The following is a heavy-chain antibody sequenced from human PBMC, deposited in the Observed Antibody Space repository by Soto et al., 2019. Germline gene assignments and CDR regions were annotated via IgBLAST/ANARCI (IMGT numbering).Heavy chain of an antibody. CDR3: ARSFEDYFWSIVVVPAAPSMDV. D-gene: IGHD2-2*01. CDR1: GFTFSSYS. Sequence: GGSLRLSCAASGFTFSSYSMNWVRQAPGKGLEWVSYISSSSSTIYYADSVKGRFTISRGNAKNSLYLQMNSLRAEDTAVYYCARSFEDYFWSIVVVPAAPSMDVWGKGTTVTVSS. V-gene: IGHV3-48*01. J-gene: IGHJ6*04. CDR2: ISSSSSTI.